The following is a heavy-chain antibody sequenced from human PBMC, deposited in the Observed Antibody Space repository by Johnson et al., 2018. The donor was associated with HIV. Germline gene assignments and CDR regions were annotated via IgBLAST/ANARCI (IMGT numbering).Heavy chain of an antibody. Sequence: VQLVESGGGVVQPGESLRLSCVASGFIFSNYGVHWVRQAPGKGLEWVAFIRYDGSNKYYADSVKGRFTISRDNSKNTLYLQMNSLRAEDTAVYYCARDLRTPGSGWGVDAFDIWGQGTMVTVSS. D-gene: IGHD6-19*01. J-gene: IGHJ3*02. V-gene: IGHV3-30*02. CDR2: IRYDGSNK. CDR1: GFIFSNYG. CDR3: ARDLRTPGSGWGVDAFDI.